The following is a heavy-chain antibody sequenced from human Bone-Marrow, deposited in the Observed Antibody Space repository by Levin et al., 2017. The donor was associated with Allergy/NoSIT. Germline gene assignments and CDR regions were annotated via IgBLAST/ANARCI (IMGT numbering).Heavy chain of an antibody. D-gene: IGHD3-22*01. CDR3: ATRGGFGRGVYYDSSGYPAPMMAFDI. CDR1: GYTLTELS. CDR2: FDPEDGET. J-gene: IGHJ3*02. Sequence: ASVKVSCKVSGYTLTELSMHWVRQAPGKGLEWMGGFDPEDGETIYAQKFQGRVTMTEDTSTDTAYMELSSLRSEDTAVYYCATRGGFGRGVYYDSSGYPAPMMAFDIWGQGTMVTVSS. V-gene: IGHV1-24*01.